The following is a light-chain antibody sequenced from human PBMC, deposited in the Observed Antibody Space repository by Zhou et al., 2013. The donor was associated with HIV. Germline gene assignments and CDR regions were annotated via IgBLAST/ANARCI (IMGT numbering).Light chain of an antibody. CDR1: PSNIGAHP. CDR3: AAWDDRLHGHVV. CDR2: KSK. Sequence: QSVLTQPPSTSGTPGQRVTISCSGGPSNIGAHPVNWYKQLPGSAPKLLIYKSKERPSGVSDRFSGSNSGTSASLAISGLQSEDEADYYCAAWDDRLHGHVVFGGGTRLTV. V-gene: IGLV1-44*01. J-gene: IGLJ2*01.